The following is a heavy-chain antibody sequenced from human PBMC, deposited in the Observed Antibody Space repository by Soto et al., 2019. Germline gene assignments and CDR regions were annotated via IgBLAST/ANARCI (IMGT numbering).Heavy chain of an antibody. CDR3: ARDRAREDYGDYGYYYYYYMDV. J-gene: IGHJ6*03. CDR1: GGSISSGGYY. CDR2: IYYSGST. Sequence: SETLSLTCTVSGGSISSGGYYWSWIRQHPGKGLEWIGYIYYSGSTYYNPSLKSRVTISVDTSKNQFSLKLSSVTAADTAVYYCARDRAREDYGDYGYYYYYYMDVWGKGTTVTVSS. V-gene: IGHV4-31*03. D-gene: IGHD4-17*01.